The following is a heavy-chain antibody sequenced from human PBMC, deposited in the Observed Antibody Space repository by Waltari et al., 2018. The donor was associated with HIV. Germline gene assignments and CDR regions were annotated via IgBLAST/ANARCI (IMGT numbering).Heavy chain of an antibody. V-gene: IGHV3-11*04. D-gene: IGHD6-19*01. J-gene: IGHJ4*02. Sequence: QVQLVESGGGLVKPGGSLSLACAASGFNFGEEERTWIRQALGKGLEWVSYISSSGSSIYYADSVKGRFTISRDNAKNSLYLQMNSLRAEDTAVYYCARAIRGSSSYWGQGTLVTVSS. CDR1: GFNFGEEE. CDR3: ARAIRGSSSY. CDR2: ISSSGSSI.